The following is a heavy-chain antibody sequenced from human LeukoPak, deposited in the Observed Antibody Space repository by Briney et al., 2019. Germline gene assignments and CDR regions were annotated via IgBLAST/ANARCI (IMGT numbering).Heavy chain of an antibody. D-gene: IGHD4-17*01. J-gene: IGHJ4*02. CDR1: GGSISSSSYC. Sequence: PSETLSLTCTVSGGSISSSSYCWGWIRQPPGKGLEWIGSIYYSGSTYYNPSLKSRVTISVDTSKKQFSLKLSSVTAADTAVYYCGRVGSYGDYEFDHWGQGTLVTVSS. V-gene: IGHV4-39*01. CDR3: GRVGSYGDYEFDH. CDR2: IYYSGST.